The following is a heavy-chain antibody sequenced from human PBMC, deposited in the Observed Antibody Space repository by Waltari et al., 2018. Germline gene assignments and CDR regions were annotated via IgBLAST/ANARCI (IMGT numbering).Heavy chain of an antibody. CDR1: GFTFSSYS. V-gene: IGHV3-48*04. Sequence: EVQLVESGGGLVQPGGSLRLSCAASGFTFSSYSMNWVRQAPGKGLEWVSYISSSSSTIYYADSVKGRFTISRDNAKNSLYLQMNSLRAEDTAVYYCARDQTSIAARGPYYFDYWGQGTLVTVSS. CDR3: ARDQTSIAARGPYYFDY. J-gene: IGHJ4*02. CDR2: ISSSSSTI. D-gene: IGHD6-6*01.